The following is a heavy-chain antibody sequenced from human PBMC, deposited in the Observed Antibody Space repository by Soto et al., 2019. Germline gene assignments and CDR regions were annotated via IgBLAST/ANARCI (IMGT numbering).Heavy chain of an antibody. CDR2: INPSGGHT. CDR1: GNTFTNYY. D-gene: IGHD2-21*02. Sequence: QVQLMQSGAEVKKPGASVKVSCKASGNTFTNYYIHWVRQAPGQGLEWMGTINPSGGHTTYSQNFLGRVTMTRDTSTSTLYMELTSLTSDDTAVYYCARGGHVVVVTAAFDYWGQGTLVTVPS. V-gene: IGHV1-46*01. CDR3: ARGGHVVVVTAAFDY. J-gene: IGHJ4*02.